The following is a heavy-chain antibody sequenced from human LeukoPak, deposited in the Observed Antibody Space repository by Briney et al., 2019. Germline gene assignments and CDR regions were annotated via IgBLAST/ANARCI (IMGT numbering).Heavy chain of an antibody. CDR1: GYTFNSYG. D-gene: IGHD1-14*01. V-gene: IGHV1-18*01. Sequence: ASVKVSCKASGYTFNSYGFSWVRQAPGQGLEWVGWISNYNGDTRYAQKFQGRVTMTTDTSTRTSNMELRNLGSDDTAVYYCARLGRGLAGPEGTILAYWGPGTLVTVSS. CDR2: ISNYNGDT. CDR3: ARLGRGLAGPEGTILAY. J-gene: IGHJ4*02.